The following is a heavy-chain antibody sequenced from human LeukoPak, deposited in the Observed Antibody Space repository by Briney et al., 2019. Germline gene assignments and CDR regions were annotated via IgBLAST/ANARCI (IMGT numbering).Heavy chain of an antibody. CDR1: GYTFTSYG. V-gene: IGHV1-18*01. CDR2: ISAYNGNT. J-gene: IGHJ6*02. Sequence: EASVKVSCKASGYTFTSYGISWVRQAPGQGLEWMGWISAYNGNTNYAQKLQGRVTMTTDTSTSTAYMELGSLRSDDTAVYYCARELRSYGMDVWGQGTTVTVSS. CDR3: ARELRSYGMDV.